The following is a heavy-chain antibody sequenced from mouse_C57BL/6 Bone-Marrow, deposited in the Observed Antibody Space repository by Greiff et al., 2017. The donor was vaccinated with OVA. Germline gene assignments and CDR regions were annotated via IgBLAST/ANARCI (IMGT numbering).Heavy chain of an antibody. CDR2: IDPETGGT. Sequence: QVQLQQSGAELVRPGASVTLSCKASGYTFTDYEMHWVKQTPVHGLEWIGAIDPETGGTAYNQKFKGKAILTAAKSSSTAYMELRSLTSEDSAVYYCTRSGLWLFDYWGQGTTLTVSS. CDR3: TRSGLWLFDY. D-gene: IGHD3-3*01. J-gene: IGHJ2*01. V-gene: IGHV1-15*01. CDR1: GYTFTDYE.